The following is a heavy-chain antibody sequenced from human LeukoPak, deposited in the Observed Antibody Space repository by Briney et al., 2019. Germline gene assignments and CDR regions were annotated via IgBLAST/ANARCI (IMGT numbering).Heavy chain of an antibody. D-gene: IGHD4-23*01. CDR1: GGTFSSYA. Sequence: ASVKVSCKASGGTFSSYAISWVRQAPGQGLEWMGRVIPIFGTANYAQKVQGRVTITADESTSTVYMELSSLRSEDTAVYYCARALGGGNSAFAYYYYMDVWGKGTTVTVSS. J-gene: IGHJ6*03. V-gene: IGHV1-69*13. CDR2: VIPIFGTA. CDR3: ARALGGGNSAFAYYYYMDV.